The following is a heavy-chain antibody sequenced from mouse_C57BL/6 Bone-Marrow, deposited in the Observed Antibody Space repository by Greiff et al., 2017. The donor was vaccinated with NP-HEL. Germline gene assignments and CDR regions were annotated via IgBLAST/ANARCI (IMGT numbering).Heavy chain of an antibody. CDR1: GFTFSDFY. CDR3: ARDAQWGYFDV. J-gene: IGHJ1*03. D-gene: IGHD1-3*01. V-gene: IGHV7-1*01. CDR2: SRNKANDYTT. Sequence: EVMLVESGGGLVQSGRSLRLSCATSGFTFSDFYMEWVRQAPGKGLEWIAASRNKANDYTTEYSASVKGRFIVSRDTSQSILYLQMNALRAEDTAIYYCARDAQWGYFDVWGTGTTVTVSS.